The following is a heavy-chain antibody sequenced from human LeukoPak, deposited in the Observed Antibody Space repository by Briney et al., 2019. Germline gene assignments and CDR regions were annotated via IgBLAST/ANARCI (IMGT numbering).Heavy chain of an antibody. V-gene: IGHV4-34*01. CDR3: ASYGDYAHWFDP. Sequence: MASETLSLTCTVSGGSIYSYYWSWIRQPPGKGLEWIGEINHSGSTNYNSSLKSRVTISVDTSKNQFSLKLSSVTAADTAVYYCASYGDYAHWFDPWGQGTLVTVSS. D-gene: IGHD4-17*01. CDR1: GGSIYSYY. CDR2: INHSGST. J-gene: IGHJ5*02.